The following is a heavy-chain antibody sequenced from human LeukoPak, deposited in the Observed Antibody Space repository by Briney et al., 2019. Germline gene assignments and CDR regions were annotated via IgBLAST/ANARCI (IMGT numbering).Heavy chain of an antibody. CDR2: INPSGGST. Sequence: ASVKVSCKASGYTFTSYYMHWVRQAPGQGLEWMGIINPSGGSTSYAQKFQGRVTMTRDTSTSTVYMELSSLRSEDTAVYYCARMKTYYYDSSPWSPPPYAFDIWGQGTMVTVSS. D-gene: IGHD3-22*01. CDR3: ARMKTYYYDSSPWSPPPYAFDI. CDR1: GYTFTSYY. J-gene: IGHJ3*02. V-gene: IGHV1-46*01.